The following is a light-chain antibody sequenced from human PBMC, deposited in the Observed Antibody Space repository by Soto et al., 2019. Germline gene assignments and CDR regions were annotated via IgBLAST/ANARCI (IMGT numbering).Light chain of an antibody. Sequence: LHMNQSTSSLSSSVGDIGTNTWRASQSITTYLNWYQQTSGEAPKLLIYAAARLQTGVPSRFSGSGSGTDFTLTISSLQPEDFATYYCQQAYGAPPTFGQGTKVDI. J-gene: IGKJ1*01. CDR1: QSITTY. CDR2: AAA. V-gene: IGKV1-39*01. CDR3: QQAYGAPPT.